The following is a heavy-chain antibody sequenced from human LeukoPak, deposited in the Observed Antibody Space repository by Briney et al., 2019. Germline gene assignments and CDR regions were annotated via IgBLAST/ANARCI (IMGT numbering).Heavy chain of an antibody. D-gene: IGHD1-1*01. Sequence: RSGGSLRLSCAVSGFTFTSYGMPWVRQGPGKGLEWVAGIWYDGSQKYYADSVKGRFTISRDNSKNTLYLQMNSLRAEDTAVYYCARDRQGTPGTFDIWGQGTMVTVSP. V-gene: IGHV3-33*01. CDR1: GFTFTSYG. CDR3: ARDRQGTPGTFDI. CDR2: IWYDGSQK. J-gene: IGHJ3*02.